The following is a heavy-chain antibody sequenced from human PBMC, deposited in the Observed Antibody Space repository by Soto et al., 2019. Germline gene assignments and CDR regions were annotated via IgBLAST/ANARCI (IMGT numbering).Heavy chain of an antibody. CDR3: AGGHINRDYHDY. J-gene: IGHJ4*02. V-gene: IGHV1-8*01. CDR1: GYTFINYG. Sequence: GASVKVSCKTSGYTFINYGISWVRQATGQGLEWMGWMNPNSGNTGYAQKFQGRVTMTRNTSISTAYMELSSLRSEDTAVYYCAGGHINRDYHDYPGQRTLVTVSS. CDR2: MNPNSGNT.